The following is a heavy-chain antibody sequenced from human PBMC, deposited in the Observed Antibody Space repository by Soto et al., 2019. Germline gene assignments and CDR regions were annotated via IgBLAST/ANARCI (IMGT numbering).Heavy chain of an antibody. CDR2: ISYSGVGT. Sequence: EVQLLESGGGWVQPGGSRRLSCAAPGFTFSSYAMPWFRQAPGKGLGWVSAISYSGVGTYYADSVKGRFTISRDSSENTLSLQMNSLRVDDTAVYYCARTRGYSDYDLDYWGQGTLVTVSS. V-gene: IGHV3-23*01. J-gene: IGHJ4*02. CDR3: ARTRGYSDYDLDY. D-gene: IGHD5-12*01. CDR1: GFTFSSYA.